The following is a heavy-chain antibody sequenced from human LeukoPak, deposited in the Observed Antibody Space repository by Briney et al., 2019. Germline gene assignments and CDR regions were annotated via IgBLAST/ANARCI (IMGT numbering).Heavy chain of an antibody. CDR1: GVTFSSYW. D-gene: IGHD1-14*01. Sequence: GGSLRLSCAASGVTFSSYWMHWVRQAPGKGLLWVSRINSDGSSTSYADSVKGRFTISRDNAKNTLYLQMNTLRVEETAVYYCATGQGHGMDVWGQGTTVTVSS. J-gene: IGHJ6*02. CDR2: INSDGSST. V-gene: IGHV3-74*01. CDR3: ATGQGHGMDV.